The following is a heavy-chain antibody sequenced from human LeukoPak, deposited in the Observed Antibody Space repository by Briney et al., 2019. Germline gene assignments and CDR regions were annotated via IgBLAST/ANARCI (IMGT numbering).Heavy chain of an antibody. D-gene: IGHD3-10*02. V-gene: IGHV3-48*03. J-gene: IGHJ6*04. Sequence: GGSLRLSCAASGFTFSSYEMNWVRQAPGKGLEWVSYISSSGSAIYYADSVKGRFTISRDNSKNTLYLQMNSLRAEDTAVYYCAELGITMIGGVWGKGTTVTISS. CDR2: ISSSGSAI. CDR1: GFTFSSYE. CDR3: AELGITMIGGV.